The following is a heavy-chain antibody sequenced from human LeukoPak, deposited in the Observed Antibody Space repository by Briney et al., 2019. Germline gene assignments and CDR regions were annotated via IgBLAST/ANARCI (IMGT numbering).Heavy chain of an antibody. J-gene: IGHJ4*02. CDR3: ASRYSYGYSLDY. CDR1: GFTFSSYG. CDR2: ISYDGSNK. V-gene: IGHV3-30*03. D-gene: IGHD5-18*01. Sequence: GRSLRLSCAASGFTFSSYGMHWVRQAPGKGLEWVAVISYDGSNKYYADSVKGRFTISRDNSKNTLYLQMNSLRADDTAVYYCASRYSYGYSLDYWGQGTLVTVSS.